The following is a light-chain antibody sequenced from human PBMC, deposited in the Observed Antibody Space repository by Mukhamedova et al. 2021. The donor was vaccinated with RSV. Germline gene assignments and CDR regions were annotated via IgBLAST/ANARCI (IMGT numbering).Light chain of an antibody. J-gene: IGKJ4*01. CDR1: QSVINN. CDR2: GAS. CDR3: QQYNAWPLT. V-gene: IGKV3-15*01. Sequence: MGSQSVINNYLAWYQQRPGQAPRLLIYGASTRAAGILARFSGSGSGTEFTLTISSLQSEDLAVYYCQQYNAWPLTFGGGTKVEIK.